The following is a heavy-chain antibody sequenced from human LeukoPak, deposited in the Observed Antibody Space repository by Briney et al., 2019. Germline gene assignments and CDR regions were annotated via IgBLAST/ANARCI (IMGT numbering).Heavy chain of an antibody. CDR1: GYSISSGYY. J-gene: IGHJ5*02. V-gene: IGHV4-38-2*02. CDR2: IHHSGST. Sequence: SETLSLTCAVSGYSISSGYYWGWIRQPPGKGLEWIGSIHHSGSTYYNPSLKSRVTISVDTSKNQFSLKLSSVTAADTAVYYCARDAYYYGWGFDPWGQGTLVTVSS. CDR3: ARDAYYYGWGFDP. D-gene: IGHD3-10*01.